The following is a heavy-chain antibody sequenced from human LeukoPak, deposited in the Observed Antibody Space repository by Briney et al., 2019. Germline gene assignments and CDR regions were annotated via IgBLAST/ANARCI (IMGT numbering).Heavy chain of an antibody. D-gene: IGHD6-19*01. Sequence: GGSLRPSCAASGFSLSGNGMHWVRQAPGKGLEWVAVIWADGSSKYYADSVKGRFTISRDNSENNLYLQMNSLRAEDTAVYYCARDSGGSPFDIWGQGTMVTVS. CDR3: ARDSGGSPFDI. V-gene: IGHV3-33*01. CDR2: IWADGSSK. J-gene: IGHJ3*02. CDR1: GFSLSGNG.